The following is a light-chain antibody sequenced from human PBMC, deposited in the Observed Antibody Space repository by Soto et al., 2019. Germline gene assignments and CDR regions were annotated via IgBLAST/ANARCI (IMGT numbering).Light chain of an antibody. CDR2: SSD. CDR1: RSNIGTNY. Sequence: QSVLTQPPSASGTPGQRVTISCSGGRSNIGTNYVHWYQKLPGTAPKLLIYSSDHRPSGVPDRFSGTKSGTSASLVISRLQSEDEGDYYCAAWDDSLSGVIFGGGTKLTVL. CDR3: AAWDDSLSGVI. J-gene: IGLJ2*01. V-gene: IGLV1-44*01.